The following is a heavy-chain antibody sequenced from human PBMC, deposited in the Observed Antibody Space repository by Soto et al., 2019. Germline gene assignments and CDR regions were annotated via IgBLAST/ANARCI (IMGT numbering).Heavy chain of an antibody. CDR1: GGSISSGGYY. D-gene: IGHD4-4*01. CDR2: IYYSGST. V-gene: IGHV4-31*03. Sequence: SETLSLTCTVSGGSISSGGYYWSWIRQHPGKGLEWIGYIYYSGSTYYNPSLKSRVTISVDTSKNQFSLKLSSVTAADTAVYYCARGVSTVTYFGGYYFDYWGQGTLVTVSS. J-gene: IGHJ4*02. CDR3: ARGVSTVTYFGGYYFDY.